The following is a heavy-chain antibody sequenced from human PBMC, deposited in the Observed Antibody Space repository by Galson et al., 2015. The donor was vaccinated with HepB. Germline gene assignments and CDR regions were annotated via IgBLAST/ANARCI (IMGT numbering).Heavy chain of an antibody. V-gene: IGHV3-48*02. Sequence: SLRLSCAASGFTFSSYSMNWVRQAPGKGLEWVSYISSSSSTIYYADSVKGRFTISRDNAKNSLYLQMNSLRDEDTAVYYCARERFLERWVVGMDVWGQGTTVTVSS. D-gene: IGHD3-3*01. J-gene: IGHJ6*02. CDR1: GFTFSSYS. CDR2: ISSSSSTI. CDR3: ARERFLERWVVGMDV.